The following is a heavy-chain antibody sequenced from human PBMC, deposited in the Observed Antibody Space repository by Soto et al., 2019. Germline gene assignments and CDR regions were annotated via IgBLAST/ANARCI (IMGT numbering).Heavy chain of an antibody. Sequence: QGHLVQSEAEVKKSGASVKVSCKASGYTFTRYGISWVRQAPGQGLEWMGWISGYNGDTNYAQKFKGRVSXTXXXSXXTAYMELRSLRSDDTAVYYCAKNGQPPYYYYGLDVWGQGTKVTVSS. V-gene: IGHV1-18*01. CDR3: AKNGQPPYYYYGLDV. CDR1: GYTFTRYG. CDR2: ISGYNGDT. J-gene: IGHJ6*02. D-gene: IGHD2-8*01.